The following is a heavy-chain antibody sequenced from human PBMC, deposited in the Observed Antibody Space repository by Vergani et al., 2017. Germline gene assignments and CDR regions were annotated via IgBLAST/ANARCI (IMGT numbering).Heavy chain of an antibody. D-gene: IGHD2-2*01. CDR1: GFTFNSYA. Sequence: QLLESGGGLIQPGGSLRLSCAASGFTFNSYAMTWVRQAPGKGLGWVSGINNNGGSTYYADSVKGRFTISRDNSKNTLYRQMTDLRPEDTATYYCAKVCGSTSCPYGGGAFDVWGHGTMVTVSS. CDR3: AKVCGSTSCPYGGGAFDV. CDR2: INNNGGST. V-gene: IGHV3-23*01. J-gene: IGHJ3*01.